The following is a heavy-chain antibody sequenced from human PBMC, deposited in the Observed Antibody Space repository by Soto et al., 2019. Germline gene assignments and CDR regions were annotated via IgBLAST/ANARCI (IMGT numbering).Heavy chain of an antibody. D-gene: IGHD2-15*01. J-gene: IGHJ2*01. V-gene: IGHV3-23*01. Sequence: EVQLLDSGGGLVQPGGSLRLSCAASGFTFSGYALTWVRQAPGKGLEWVSAISGGGDATFYADSVKGRFTISRDNSKNTRYPQMNTLRAEDTAVYYCARKVPASTGSPDLWYFDLWGRGTLVTVSS. CDR3: ARKVPASTGSPDLWYFDL. CDR2: ISGGGDAT. CDR1: GFTFSGYA.